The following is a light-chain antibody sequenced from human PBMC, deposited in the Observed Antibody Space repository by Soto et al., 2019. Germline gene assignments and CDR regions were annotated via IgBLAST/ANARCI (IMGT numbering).Light chain of an antibody. J-gene: IGKJ1*01. V-gene: IGKV3-20*01. CDR2: DAS. CDR3: HQYGGSPGT. Sequence: HGERATLSCRASQSVSSNYLAWYQQRPGQAPRLLIYDASSRATGVPDRFSGSGSGTDFTLTISRLEPEDFAVYYCHQYGGSPGTLGQGTKVDIK. CDR1: QSVSSNY.